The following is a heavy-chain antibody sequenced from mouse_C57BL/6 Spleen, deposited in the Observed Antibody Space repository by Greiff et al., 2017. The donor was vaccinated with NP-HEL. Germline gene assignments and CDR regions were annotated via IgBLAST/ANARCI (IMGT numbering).Heavy chain of an antibody. CDR3: AVYDDYDLYAMDY. CDR1: GYSFTDYN. D-gene: IGHD2-4*01. V-gene: IGHV1-39*01. CDR2: INPNYGTT. J-gene: IGHJ4*01. Sequence: EVQLQQSGPELVKPGASVKISCKASGYSFTDYNMNWVKQSNGKSLEWIGVINPNYGTTSYNQKFKGKATLTVDKSSSTAYMQLNSLTSGDSAVYYCAVYDDYDLYAMDYWGQGTSVTVSS.